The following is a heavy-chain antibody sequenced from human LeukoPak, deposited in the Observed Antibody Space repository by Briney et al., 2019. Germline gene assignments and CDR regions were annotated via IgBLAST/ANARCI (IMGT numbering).Heavy chain of an antibody. Sequence: PSETLSLTCTVSGYSINSGYYWGWIRQPPGKGLEWIGSIYYSGSTYYNPSLKSRVTISVDTSKNQFSLKLSSVTAADTAVYYCARDLIDSSDIGFDYWGQGTLVTVSS. CDR1: GYSINSGYY. J-gene: IGHJ4*02. V-gene: IGHV4-38-2*02. D-gene: IGHD3-22*01. CDR2: IYYSGST. CDR3: ARDLIDSSDIGFDY.